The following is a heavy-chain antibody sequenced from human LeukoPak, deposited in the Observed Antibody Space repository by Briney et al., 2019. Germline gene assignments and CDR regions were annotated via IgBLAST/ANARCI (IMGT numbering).Heavy chain of an antibody. D-gene: IGHD2-15*01. Sequence: LRLSCAASGFTFSSYWMSWIRQPPGKGLEWIGYIYHSGSTYYNPSLKSRVTISVDRSKNQFSLKLSSVTAADTAVYYCARVEVVGFDYWGQGTLVTVSS. CDR2: IYHSGST. CDR3: ARVEVVGFDY. V-gene: IGHV4-30-2*01. J-gene: IGHJ4*02. CDR1: GFTFSSYW.